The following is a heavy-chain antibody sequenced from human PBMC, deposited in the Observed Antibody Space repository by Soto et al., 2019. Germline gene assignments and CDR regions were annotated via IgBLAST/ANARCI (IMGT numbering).Heavy chain of an antibody. CDR3: AKETTVTTGFYWYFDL. J-gene: IGHJ2*01. CDR1: GFTFSSYA. CDR2: ISGSGGSP. Sequence: EVQLLESGGGLVQPGGSLRLSCAASGFTFSSYAMSWVRQAPGKVLEWVSAISGSGGSPYYADSVKGRFTISRDNSKNTLYLQMNSLRAEDTAIYYCAKETTVTTGFYWYFDLWGRGTLVTVSS. V-gene: IGHV3-23*01. D-gene: IGHD4-17*01.